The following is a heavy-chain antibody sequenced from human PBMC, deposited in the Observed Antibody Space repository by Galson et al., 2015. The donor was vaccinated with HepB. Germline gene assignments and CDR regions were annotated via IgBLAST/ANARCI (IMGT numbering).Heavy chain of an antibody. D-gene: IGHD2-2*01. CDR3: AKAHYCSITICYPRGTYYFDY. J-gene: IGHJ4*02. CDR2: ISWNSGNI. V-gene: IGHV3-9*01. Sequence: SLRLSCAASGFTFDDYVIHWVRQAPGKGLEWVSGISWNSGNIAYADSVKDRFTISRDNAKNSLYLQMNSLRAEDTALYYCAKAHYCSITICYPRGTYYFDYWVKGTLVTVSS. CDR1: GFTFDDYV.